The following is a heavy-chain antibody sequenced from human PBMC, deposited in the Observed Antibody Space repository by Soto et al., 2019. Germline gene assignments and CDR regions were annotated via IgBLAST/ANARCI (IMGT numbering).Heavy chain of an antibody. CDR1: GGSFSGYY. CDR2: IYYSGST. V-gene: IGHV4-30-4*08. D-gene: IGHD2-15*01. CDR3: ARYGSGECNRGSCYSPFDY. Sequence: TSETLSLTCAVYGGSFSGYYWTWIRQPPGKGLEWIGYIYYSGSTYYNPSLRSRVTISVDMSKNQFSLKLSSVTAADTAVYYCARYGSGECNRGSCYSPFDYWGQGTLVTSPQ. J-gene: IGHJ4*02.